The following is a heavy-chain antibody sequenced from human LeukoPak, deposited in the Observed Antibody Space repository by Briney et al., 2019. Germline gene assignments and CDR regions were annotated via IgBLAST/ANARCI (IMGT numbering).Heavy chain of an antibody. CDR1: GGSISSYY. CDR3: ARWYYDFWSGYPNPMGFDP. CDR2: IYTSGST. Sequence: PSETLSLTCTVSGGSISSYYWSWIRQPPGKGLEWIGYIYTSGSTNYNPSLKSRLTISVDTSKNQFSLKLSSVTAADTAVYYCARWYYDFWSGYPNPMGFDPWGQGTLVTVSS. V-gene: IGHV4-4*09. D-gene: IGHD3-3*01. J-gene: IGHJ5*02.